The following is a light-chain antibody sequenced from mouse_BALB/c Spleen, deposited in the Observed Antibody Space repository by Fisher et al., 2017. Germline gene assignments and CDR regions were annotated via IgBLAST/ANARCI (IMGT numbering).Light chain of an antibody. CDR3: QQWSSNPLT. CDR1: SSVSSSY. V-gene: IGKV4-57-1*01. Sequence: DIVLTQTPAIMSASPGEKVTMTCRASSSVSSSYLHWYQQKPGSSPKLWIYSTSNLASGVPARFSGSGSGTSYSLTISSMEAEDAATYYCQQWSSNPLTFGAGTKLELK. J-gene: IGKJ5*01. CDR2: STS.